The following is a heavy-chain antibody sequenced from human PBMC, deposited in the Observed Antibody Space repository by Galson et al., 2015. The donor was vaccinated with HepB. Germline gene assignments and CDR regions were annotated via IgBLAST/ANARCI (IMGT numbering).Heavy chain of an antibody. CDR1: GFTFSSYG. Sequence: SLRLSCAASGFTFSSYGMHWVRQAPGKGLEWVAVIWYDGSNKYYADSVKGRFTISRDNSKNTLYLQMNSLRAEDTAVYYCARAPLAYSSSWSYYFDYWGQGTLVTVSS. V-gene: IGHV3-33*01. D-gene: IGHD6-13*01. CDR2: IWYDGSNK. CDR3: ARAPLAYSSSWSYYFDY. J-gene: IGHJ4*02.